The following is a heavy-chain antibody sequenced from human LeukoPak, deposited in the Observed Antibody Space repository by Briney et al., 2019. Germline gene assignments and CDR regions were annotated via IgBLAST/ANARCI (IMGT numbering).Heavy chain of an antibody. Sequence: GGSLRLSCAASGVTFSSYSMNWVRQAPGKGLEWVSSINSSSSYIYYADSVKGRFTISRDNAKNSLYLQMNSLRAEDTAVYYCASVDYYGSGNYYNDVDYWGQGTLVTVSS. V-gene: IGHV3-21*01. CDR2: INSSSSYI. J-gene: IGHJ4*02. D-gene: IGHD3-10*01. CDR1: GVTFSSYS. CDR3: ASVDYYGSGNYYNDVDY.